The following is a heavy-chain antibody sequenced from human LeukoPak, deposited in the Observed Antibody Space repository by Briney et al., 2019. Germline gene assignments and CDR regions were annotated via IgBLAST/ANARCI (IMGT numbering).Heavy chain of an antibody. CDR2: ISAYNGNT. Sequence: ASVKVSCKASGYTFTSYGISWVRQAPGQGLEWMGWISAYNGNTNYARKLQGRVTMTTDTSTSTAYMELRSLRSDDTAVYYCAREFVDGYRGYGSFDYWGQGTLVTVSS. J-gene: IGHJ4*02. CDR3: AREFVDGYRGYGSFDY. D-gene: IGHD5-12*01. V-gene: IGHV1-18*04. CDR1: GYTFTSYG.